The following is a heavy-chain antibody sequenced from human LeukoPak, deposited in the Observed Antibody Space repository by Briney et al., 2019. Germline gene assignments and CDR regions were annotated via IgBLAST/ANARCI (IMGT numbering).Heavy chain of an antibody. Sequence: GESLRLSCIGSEFTFNKYWMNWVRQAPGKGLEWVAVISYGGSNKHYVDSVKGRFTISRDNSKNTLYLQMNSLRVEDTAVYYCARGLSRADYYDSSGEYYYYGMDAGGQGTTVTVSS. V-gene: IGHV3-30*03. CDR3: ARGLSRADYYDSSGEYYYYGMDA. D-gene: IGHD3-22*01. CDR1: EFTFNKYW. CDR2: ISYGGSNK. J-gene: IGHJ6*02.